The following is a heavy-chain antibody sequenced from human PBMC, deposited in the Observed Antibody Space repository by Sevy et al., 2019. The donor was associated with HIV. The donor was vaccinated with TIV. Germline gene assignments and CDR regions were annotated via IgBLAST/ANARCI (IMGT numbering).Heavy chain of an antibody. Sequence: GGSLRLSCAASGFAFYEYSMSWIRQAPGKGLEWVATLSFGCGKINYTDSVKGRFTISRDNSKNSFYLQMENLRVEDTALYYCAGEGGSRPHDYWGQGTRVTVSS. CDR2: LSFGCGKI. V-gene: IGHV3-23*01. D-gene: IGHD3-10*01. CDR3: AGEGGSRPHDY. CDR1: GFAFYEYS. J-gene: IGHJ4*02.